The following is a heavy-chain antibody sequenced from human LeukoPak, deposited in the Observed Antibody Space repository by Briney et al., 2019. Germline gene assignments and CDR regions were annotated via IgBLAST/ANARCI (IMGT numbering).Heavy chain of an antibody. CDR1: GYTFTGYY. D-gene: IGHD3-22*01. CDR2: ISAYNGNT. Sequence: ASVKVSCKASGYTFTGYYMNWVRQAPGQGLEWMGWISAYNGNTNYAQKVQGKVTMTTDTSTSTAYMELRSLRSDDTAVYYCARIYYDSSGYSPYDYWGQGTLVTVSS. V-gene: IGHV1-18*04. CDR3: ARIYYDSSGYSPYDY. J-gene: IGHJ4*02.